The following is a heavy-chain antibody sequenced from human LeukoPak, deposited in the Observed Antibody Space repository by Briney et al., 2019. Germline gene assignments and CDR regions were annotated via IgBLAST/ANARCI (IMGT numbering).Heavy chain of an antibody. Sequence: GGSLRLSCAASGFTFSSYGMHWVRQAPGKGLEWVAFIRYDGSNKYYADSVKGRFTISRDNAKNSLYLQMNSLRAEDTAVYYCARGSTARDAFDIWGQGTMVTVSS. CDR1: GFTFSSYG. CDR2: IRYDGSNK. J-gene: IGHJ3*02. V-gene: IGHV3-30*02. CDR3: ARGSTARDAFDI. D-gene: IGHD5-18*01.